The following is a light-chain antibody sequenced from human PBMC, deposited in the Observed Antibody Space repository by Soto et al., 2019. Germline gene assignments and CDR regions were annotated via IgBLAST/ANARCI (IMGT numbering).Light chain of an antibody. CDR3: QEYSKWPLFT. V-gene: IGKV3-15*01. CDR1: QSVGRN. Sequence: EIVVTQSPGILSVSPGDRATLSCRASQSVGRNLAWYQQKPGQAPTLLIYAASTRATGLPARFSGSGSGTDFTLPTGSLQSEYFSVYYCQEYSKWPLFTFGRGTRVDIK. J-gene: IGKJ3*01. CDR2: AAS.